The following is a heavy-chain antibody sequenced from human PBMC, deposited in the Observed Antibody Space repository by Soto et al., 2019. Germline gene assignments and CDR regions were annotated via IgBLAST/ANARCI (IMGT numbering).Heavy chain of an antibody. J-gene: IGHJ6*02. CDR2: INPNSGGT. Sequence: GASVKVSCKASGNTFTGYYMHWVRQAPGQGLEWTGWINPNSGGTNYAQKFQGWVTMTRDTSISTAYMELSRLRSDDTAVYYCARALKENYYGMDVWGQGTTVTVSS. CDR1: GNTFTGYY. V-gene: IGHV1-2*04. D-gene: IGHD2-8*01. CDR3: ARALKENYYGMDV.